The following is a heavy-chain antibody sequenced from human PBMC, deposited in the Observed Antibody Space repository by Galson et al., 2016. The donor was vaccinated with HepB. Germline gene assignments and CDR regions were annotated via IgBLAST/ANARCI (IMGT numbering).Heavy chain of an antibody. CDR2: MGSTETSFT. D-gene: IGHD1-26*01. J-gene: IGHJ4*02. V-gene: IGHV3-11*05. Sequence: SLRLSCAASGFTFSDYYMSWIRQAPGKGLEWVSYMGSTETSFTNYADSVRGRFTISRDNAKNSLFLQMNSLRVEDTAVYYCVRGGVGGPYYGDSWGQGTLVTVSS. CDR3: VRGGVGGPYYGDS. CDR1: GFTFSDYY.